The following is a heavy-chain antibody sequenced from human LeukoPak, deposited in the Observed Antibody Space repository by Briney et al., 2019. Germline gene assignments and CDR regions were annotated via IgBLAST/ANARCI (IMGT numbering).Heavy chain of an antibody. CDR3: AELGITMIGGV. J-gene: IGHJ6*04. D-gene: IGHD3-10*02. CDR1: GFTFSSYE. CDR2: ISSSGSTI. Sequence: PGGSLRLSCAASGFTFSSYEMNWVRQAPGKGLEWVSHISSSGSTIYYADSVKGRFTISRDNAKNSLYLQMNSLRAEDTAVYYCAELGITMIGGVWGKGTTVTISS. V-gene: IGHV3-48*03.